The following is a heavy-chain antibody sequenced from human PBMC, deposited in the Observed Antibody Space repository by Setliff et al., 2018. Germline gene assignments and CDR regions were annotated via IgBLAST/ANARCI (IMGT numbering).Heavy chain of an antibody. CDR2: ISSDGITI. J-gene: IGHJ4*02. CDR1: GFAFGDYF. CDR3: RGNSGGDY. D-gene: IGHD6-25*01. Sequence: GGSLRLSCAASGFAFGDYFMSWIREAPGKGLEWISYISSDGITIHYADSVKGRFTVTRDNAKNSLYLQMDSLRVEDTAVYCARGNSGGDYWGQGTLVTVSS. V-gene: IGHV3-11*04.